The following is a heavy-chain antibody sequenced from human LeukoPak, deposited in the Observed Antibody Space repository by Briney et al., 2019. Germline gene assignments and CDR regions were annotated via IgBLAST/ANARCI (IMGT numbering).Heavy chain of an antibody. J-gene: IGHJ4*02. D-gene: IGHD4-17*01. CDR2: IRYDGSNK. CDR1: GFTFSSYG. Sequence: PGGSLRLSCAASGFTFSSYGMHWVRQAPGKGLEWVAFIRYDGSNKYYADSVKGRFTISRDNSKNTLYLQMNSLRAGDTAVYYCAILMTTVTHFDYWGQGTLVTVSS. V-gene: IGHV3-30*02. CDR3: AILMTTVTHFDY.